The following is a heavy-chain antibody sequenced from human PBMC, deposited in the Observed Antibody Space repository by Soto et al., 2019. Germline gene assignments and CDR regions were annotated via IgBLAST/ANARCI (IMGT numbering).Heavy chain of an antibody. D-gene: IGHD2-2*01. CDR3: ARGDIVLVPAAAWDYYYGMDV. Sequence: GASVKVSCKASGYTFTSYAMHWVRQAPGQRLEWMGWINAGNGNTKYSQKFQGRVTITRDTSASTAYMELSSLRSEDTAVYYCARGDIVLVPAAAWDYYYGMDVWGQGTTITVSS. J-gene: IGHJ6*02. CDR1: GYTFTSYA. CDR2: INAGNGNT. V-gene: IGHV1-3*01.